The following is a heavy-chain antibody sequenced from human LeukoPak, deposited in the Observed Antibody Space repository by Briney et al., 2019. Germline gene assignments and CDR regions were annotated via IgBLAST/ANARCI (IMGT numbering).Heavy chain of an antibody. CDR3: ARIGCVSGPEICYNH. CDR1: GVSLTDYY. Sequence: SETLSLTCAVSGVSLTDYYWIWIRQSPGKGLEWIGEVSPDGYDKYNPSLKSRVSISVDRSENQLSLRLSSVTAADTAIYYCARIGCVSGPEICYNHWAQGSLVTVSS. CDR2: VSPDGYD. V-gene: IGHV4-34*01. J-gene: IGHJ5*02. D-gene: IGHD2-8*01.